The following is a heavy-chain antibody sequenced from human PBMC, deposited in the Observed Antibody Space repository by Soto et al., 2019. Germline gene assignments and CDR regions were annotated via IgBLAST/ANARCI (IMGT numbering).Heavy chain of an antibody. J-gene: IGHJ4*02. CDR2: ITASGEKL. CDR3: ARDCNSSSCSVWAY. V-gene: IGHV3-23*01. Sequence: LRLSCAASGFSLSSYAMTWVRQAPGKGLEWVSGITASGEKLYYADSVKGRFTVSRDNSKNTLYLQMHSLRADDTAVYYCARDCNSSSCSVWAYWGQGTLVTVSS. D-gene: IGHD3-16*01. CDR1: GFSLSSYA.